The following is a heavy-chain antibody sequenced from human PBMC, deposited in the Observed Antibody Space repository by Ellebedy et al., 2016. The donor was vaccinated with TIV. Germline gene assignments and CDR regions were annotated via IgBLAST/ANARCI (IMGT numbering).Heavy chain of an antibody. V-gene: IGHV3-23*01. CDR2: ISGSGGST. CDR3: AKDGPGHIVLMVYARFLGGMDV. D-gene: IGHD2-8*01. CDR1: GFTFSSYA. J-gene: IGHJ6*02. Sequence: GESLKISXAASGFTFSSYAMSWVRQAPGKGLEWVSAISGSGGSTYYADSVKGRFTISRDNSKNTLYLQMNSLRAEDTAVYYCAKDGPGHIVLMVYARFLGGMDVWGQGTTVTVSS.